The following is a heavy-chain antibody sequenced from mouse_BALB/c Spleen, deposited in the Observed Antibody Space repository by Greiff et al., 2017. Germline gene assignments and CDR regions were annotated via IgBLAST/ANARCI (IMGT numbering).Heavy chain of an antibody. CDR3: LYGNYDSSYAMDY. J-gene: IGHJ4*01. CDR2: IDPENGDT. V-gene: IGHV14-4*02. CDR1: GFNIKDYY. Sequence: VQLKQSGAELVRSGASVKLSCTASGFNIKDYYMHWVKQRPEQGLEWIGWIDPENGDTEYAPKFQGKATMTADTSSNTAYLQLSSLTSEDTAVYYWLYGNYDSSYAMDYWGQGTSVTVSS. D-gene: IGHD2-1*01.